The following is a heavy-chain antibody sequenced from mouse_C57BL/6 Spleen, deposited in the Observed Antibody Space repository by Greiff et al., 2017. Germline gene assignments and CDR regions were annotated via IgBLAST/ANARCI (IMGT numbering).Heavy chain of an antibody. CDR1: GYTFTSYW. J-gene: IGHJ2*01. CDR2: IHPNSGST. CDR3: NYDYLYYFDY. V-gene: IGHV1-64*01. Sequence: VQLQQPGAELVKPGASVKLSCKASGYTFTSYWMHWVKQRPGQGLEWIGMIHPNSGSTNYNEKFQSKATLTVDKSSSTAYMQLSSLTSEDSAVYYCNYDYLYYFDYWGQGTTLTVSS. D-gene: IGHD2-4*01.